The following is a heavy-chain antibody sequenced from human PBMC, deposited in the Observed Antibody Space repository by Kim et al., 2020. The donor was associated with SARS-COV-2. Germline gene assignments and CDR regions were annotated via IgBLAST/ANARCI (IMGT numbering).Heavy chain of an antibody. V-gene: IGHV3-21*01. CDR2: ISGRGSYL. Sequence: GGSLRLSCVASGFTFSSYTMHWVRQAPGKGLDWVSSISGRGSYLYFAGSVKGRFTISRDNAKNSLYLQMTSLRVEDTAVYYCARWRGDARGYFDDWGQGT. D-gene: IGHD3-16*01. J-gene: IGHJ4*02. CDR3: ARWRGDARGYFDD. CDR1: GFTFSSYT.